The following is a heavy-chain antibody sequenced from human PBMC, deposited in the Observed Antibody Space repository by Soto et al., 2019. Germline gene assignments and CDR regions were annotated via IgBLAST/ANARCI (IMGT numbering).Heavy chain of an antibody. CDR1: GGSANGYY. Sequence: SETLSLPCAVYGGSANGYYWNWIRQPPGKGLEWIGEINHTGGTHYNPSLKSRVTMSVDTSKNQFSLRLSSVTAADTAIYYCATRITVFGLLMPPFDPWGKGTQGTVSS. D-gene: IGHD3-3*01. CDR3: ATRITVFGLLMPPFDP. J-gene: IGHJ5*02. CDR2: INHTGGT. V-gene: IGHV4-34*01.